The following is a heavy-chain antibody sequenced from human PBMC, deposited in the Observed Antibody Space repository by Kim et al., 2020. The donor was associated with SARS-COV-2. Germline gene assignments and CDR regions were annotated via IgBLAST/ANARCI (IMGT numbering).Heavy chain of an antibody. D-gene: IGHD1-7*01. V-gene: IGHV4-39*01. CDR3: ARHREGELELDYFDY. CDR1: GGSISSSSYY. Sequence: SETLSLTCTVSGGSISSSSYYWGWIRQPPGKGLEWIGSIYYSGSTYYNPSLKSRVTISVDTSKNQFSLKLSSVTAADTAVYYCARHREGELELDYFDYWGQGTLVTVSS. CDR2: IYYSGST. J-gene: IGHJ4*02.